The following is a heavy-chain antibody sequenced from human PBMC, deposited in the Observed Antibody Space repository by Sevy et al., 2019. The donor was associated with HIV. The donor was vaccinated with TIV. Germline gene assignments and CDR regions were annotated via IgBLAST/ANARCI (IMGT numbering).Heavy chain of an antibody. CDR1: GFTFSNFG. CDR3: AKDELGSGYDSHYYGMDV. Sequence: GGSLRLSCAASGFTFSNFGMHWVRQAPGKGLEWVAVISYDGSNKYYADSVKGRFTISRDNSKNTLSLQMNCLRAEDTAGYYCAKDELGSGYDSHYYGMDVLGQGTMVTVSS. J-gene: IGHJ6*02. V-gene: IGHV3-30*18. D-gene: IGHD5-12*01. CDR2: ISYDGSNK.